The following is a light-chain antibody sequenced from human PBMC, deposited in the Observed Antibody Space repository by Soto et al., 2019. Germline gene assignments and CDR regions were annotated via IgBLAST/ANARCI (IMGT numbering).Light chain of an antibody. J-gene: IGKJ1*01. CDR3: LHSRT. Sequence: DIHMTRSPSSVSASVGNIVTITCRASHGIRNWLAWYQQRPGKAPKLLIYAASSLQSGVPSRFSGSGSGTDFTLTISSLQHEDVATYYCLHSRTCGHGTKVDIK. CDR2: AAS. V-gene: IGKV1-12*01. CDR1: HGIRNW.